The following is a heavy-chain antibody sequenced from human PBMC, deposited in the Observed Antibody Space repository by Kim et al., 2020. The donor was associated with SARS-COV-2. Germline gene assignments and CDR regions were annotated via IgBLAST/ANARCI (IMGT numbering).Heavy chain of an antibody. Sequence: GGSLRLSCAASGFNFNNYAMTWARQAPGKGLEWVSGISASGGGTYYADSVKGRFTISRDNSKNTVWLQINSLRAEDTAVYYCAKGSEKGDYILDCWGQGTLVTVSS. CDR2: ISASGGGT. J-gene: IGHJ4*02. CDR3: AKGSEKGDYILDC. D-gene: IGHD4-17*01. CDR1: GFNFNNYA. V-gene: IGHV3-23*01.